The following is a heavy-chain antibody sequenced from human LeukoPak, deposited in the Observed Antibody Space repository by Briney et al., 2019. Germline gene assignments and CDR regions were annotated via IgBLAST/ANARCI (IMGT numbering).Heavy chain of an antibody. CDR3: ARTQGIAAPEFDY. Sequence: SETLSLTCTVSGGSISSGGYYWSWIRQPPGKGLEWIGYIYHSGSTHYNPSLKSRVTISVDRSKNQFSLKLSSVTAADTAVYYCARTQGIAAPEFDYWGQGTLVTVSS. CDR1: GGSISSGGYY. V-gene: IGHV4-30-2*01. J-gene: IGHJ4*02. D-gene: IGHD6-13*01. CDR2: IYHSGST.